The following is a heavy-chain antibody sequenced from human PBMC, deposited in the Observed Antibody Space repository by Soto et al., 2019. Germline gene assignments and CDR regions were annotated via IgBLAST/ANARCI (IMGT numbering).Heavy chain of an antibody. D-gene: IGHD2-15*01. CDR3: ARATPHNCSGGSCYSWGFDY. Sequence: SETLFLTCTVSGGSISSYYWSWIRRPPGKGLEWIGYIYYSGSTNYNPYLKSRVTISVDTSKNQFSLKLSSVTAADTAVYYCARATPHNCSGGSCYSWGFDYWGPGALVTVSS. CDR1: GGSISSYY. V-gene: IGHV4-59*01. CDR2: IYYSGST. J-gene: IGHJ4*02.